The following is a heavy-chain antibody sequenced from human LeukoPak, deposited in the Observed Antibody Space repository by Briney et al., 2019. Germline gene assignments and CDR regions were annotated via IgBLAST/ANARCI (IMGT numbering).Heavy chain of an antibody. CDR1: GYTFTGCY. V-gene: IGHV1-2*02. CDR2: INPNSGGT. J-gene: IGHJ5*02. CDR3: ARGYYYGSGSYRGDWFDP. Sequence: ASVKVSCKASGYTFTGCYMHWVRQAPGQGLEWMGWINPNSGGTNYAQKFQGGVTMTRDTSISTAYMELSRLRSDDTAVYYCARGYYYGSGSYRGDWFDPWGQGTLVTVSS. D-gene: IGHD3-10*01.